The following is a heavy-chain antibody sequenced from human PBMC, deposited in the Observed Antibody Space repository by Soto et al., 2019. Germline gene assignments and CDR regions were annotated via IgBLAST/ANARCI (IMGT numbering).Heavy chain of an antibody. Sequence: GSLRLSCAASGFTFSSYAMSWVRQAPGKGLEWVSAISGSGGSTYYADSVKGRFTISRDNSKNTLYLQMNSLRAEDTAVYYCAKSLFARGTCDGMDVWGQGTTVTVSS. V-gene: IGHV3-23*01. CDR1: GFTFSSYA. J-gene: IGHJ6*02. D-gene: IGHD2-8*02. CDR2: ISGSGGST. CDR3: AKSLFARGTCDGMDV.